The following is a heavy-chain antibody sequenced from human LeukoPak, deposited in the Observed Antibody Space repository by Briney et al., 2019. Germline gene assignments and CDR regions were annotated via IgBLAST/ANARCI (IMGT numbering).Heavy chain of an antibody. CDR1: GFTFSSYA. V-gene: IGHV3-23*01. Sequence: GGSLRLSCAASGFTFSSYAMSWVRQAPGKGLEWVSFISPSGDRTSNADSVEGRFTISRDNTRNTLYLQMNSLRDEDTGVYYCAKDLPHYYDSSGEDYWGQGTLVTVSS. CDR2: ISPSGDRT. J-gene: IGHJ4*02. CDR3: AKDLPHYYDSSGEDY. D-gene: IGHD3-22*01.